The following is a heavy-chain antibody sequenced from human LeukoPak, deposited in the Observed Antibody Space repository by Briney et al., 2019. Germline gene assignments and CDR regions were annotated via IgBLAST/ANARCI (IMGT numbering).Heavy chain of an antibody. CDR3: ARWGYSHGYFDY. V-gene: IGHV4-39*01. CDR1: GGSISSSSYY. CDR2: IYYSGST. Sequence: PSETLSLTCTVSGGSISSSSYYWGWLRQPPGKGLEWIGSIYYSGSTYYNPSLKSRVTISVDTSKNQFSMKLSSVTAADTAVYYCARWGYSHGYFDYWGQGTLVTVSS. D-gene: IGHD1-26*01. J-gene: IGHJ4*02.